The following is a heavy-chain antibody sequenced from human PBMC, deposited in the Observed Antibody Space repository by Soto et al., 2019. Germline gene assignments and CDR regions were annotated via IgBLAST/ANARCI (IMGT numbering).Heavy chain of an antibody. D-gene: IGHD3-3*01. CDR3: ASNYYDFWSGYYDYYYLDV. J-gene: IGHJ6*03. V-gene: IGHV3-30*03. CDR1: GFTFTTCG. Sequence: QVQLVESGGGVVQPGRSLRLSCAASGFTFTTCGMHWVRQAPGKWLEWVALISHDGSNKYYAESVKGRFTISRDNSKNTLNLQMNSLRAEDTAVYYCASNYYDFWSGYYDYYYLDVWGKGTTVTVSS. CDR2: ISHDGSNK.